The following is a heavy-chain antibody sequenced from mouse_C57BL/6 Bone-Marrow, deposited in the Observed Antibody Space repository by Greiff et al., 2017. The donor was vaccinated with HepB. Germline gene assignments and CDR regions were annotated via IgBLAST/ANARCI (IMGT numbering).Heavy chain of an antibody. CDR1: GFTFSDYG. CDR3: ARTAGFAY. V-gene: IGHV5-17*01. Sequence: DVLLVESGGGLVKPGGSLKLSCAASGFTFSDYGMHWVRQAPEKGLEWVAYISSGSSTIYYADTVKGRFTNTTYNAKNTLFLQMTSVRSEDTAMYYCARTAGFAYWGQGTLVTVAA. J-gene: IGHJ3*01. CDR2: ISSGSSTI.